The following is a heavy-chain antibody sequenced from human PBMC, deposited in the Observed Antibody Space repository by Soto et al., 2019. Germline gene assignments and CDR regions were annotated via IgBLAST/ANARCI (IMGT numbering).Heavy chain of an antibody. CDR1: CYSISSGYY. Sequence: SLTCAVSCYSISSGYYWGWIRQPPGKGLEWIGNIYHGGSPYYNPSLRSRVTISVDTSKNQFSLKLSSVTAADTAVYYCARDTAQGATTKVYYYGMDVWGQGTTVTVSS. CDR3: ARDTAQGATTKVYYYGMDV. V-gene: IGHV4-38-2*02. J-gene: IGHJ6*02. CDR2: IYHGGSP. D-gene: IGHD1-26*01.